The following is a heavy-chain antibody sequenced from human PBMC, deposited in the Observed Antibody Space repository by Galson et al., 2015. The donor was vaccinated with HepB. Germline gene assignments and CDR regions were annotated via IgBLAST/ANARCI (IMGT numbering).Heavy chain of an antibody. J-gene: IGHJ4*02. CDR3: ARLAGYSGYDPPFDY. CDR2: IHYRGST. V-gene: IGHV4-59*01. Sequence: QVQLRVSGPGLVKHSVCLSPTCNVHGDSIRSYYWSWLGQPPGKGLGRIGYIHYRGSTNYNPSLKSRVTISLDTSKNQFSLKLSSVTAADTAVYYCARLAGYSGYDPPFDYWGQGTLVTVSS. D-gene: IGHD5-12*01. CDR1: GDSIRSYY.